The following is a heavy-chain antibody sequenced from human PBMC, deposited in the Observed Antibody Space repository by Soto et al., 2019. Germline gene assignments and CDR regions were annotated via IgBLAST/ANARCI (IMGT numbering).Heavy chain of an antibody. V-gene: IGHV4-30-4*01. J-gene: IGHJ3*02. CDR2: IYFSGST. D-gene: IGHD3-22*01. CDR3: ARGLGFGITMIVVVQNTFDI. CDR1: GGSISSGDYY. Sequence: SETLSLTCTVSGGSISSGDYYWSWIRQPPGKGLEWIGYIYFSGSTYYNPSLKSRVTISVDTSKNQFSLKLSSVTAADTAVYYCARGLGFGITMIVVVQNTFDIWGQGTMVTVSS.